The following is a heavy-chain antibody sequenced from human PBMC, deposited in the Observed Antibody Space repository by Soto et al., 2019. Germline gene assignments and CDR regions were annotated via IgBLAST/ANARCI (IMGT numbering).Heavy chain of an antibody. J-gene: IGHJ4*02. CDR2: IMPVLGVG. CDR3: ARGTRWNLNYSDSRNY. Sequence: QVELVQSGAGVKKRGSSVKVSCEALGVPFSTFTINWVRQAPGQGVEWLGRIMPVLGVGNYARKFQGRVTITADTATCTCYLEINSMRFENTAVYFCARGTRWNLNYSDSRNYWRQGTLVTVTS. CDR1: GVPFSTFT. V-gene: IGHV1-69*02. D-gene: IGHD1-7*01.